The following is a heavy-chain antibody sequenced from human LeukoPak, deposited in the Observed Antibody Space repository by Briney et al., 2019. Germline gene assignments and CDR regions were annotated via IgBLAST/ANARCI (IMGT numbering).Heavy chain of an antibody. V-gene: IGHV3-33*01. CDR2: KWYDGSNK. CDR1: GFTFSSYG. CDR3: ARDRIVGATGYMDV. Sequence: PGRSLRLSCAASGFTFSSYGMHWVRQAPGRGLEWVAVKWYDGSNKYYADSVKGRFTISRDNSKNTLYLQMNSLRAEDTAVYYCARDRIVGATGYMDVWGKGTTVTVSS. D-gene: IGHD1-26*01. J-gene: IGHJ6*03.